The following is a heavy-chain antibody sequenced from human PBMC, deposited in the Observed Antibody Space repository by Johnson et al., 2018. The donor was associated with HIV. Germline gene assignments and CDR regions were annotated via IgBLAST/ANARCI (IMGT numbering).Heavy chain of an antibody. J-gene: IGHJ3*02. CDR1: GFTFNNYD. V-gene: IGHV3-NL1*01. D-gene: IGHD3-10*01. CDR2: ISWNSATK. Sequence: QVQLVESGGGVVRPGGSMRLSCAASGFTFNNYDMHWVRQAPGKGLEWVSGISWNSATKDYADSVKGRFTISRDNSKNTLYLQMNSLRAEDTAVYYCARDASYYGSANDAFDIWGQGTMVTVSS. CDR3: ARDASYYGSANDAFDI.